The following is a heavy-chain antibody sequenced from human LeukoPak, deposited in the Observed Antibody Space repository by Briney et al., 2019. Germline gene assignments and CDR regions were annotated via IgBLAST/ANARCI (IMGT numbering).Heavy chain of an antibody. CDR3: ARDGIAAAENWFDP. D-gene: IGHD6-13*01. Sequence: PSETLSLTCTVSGYSISSGYFWGWIRQPPGKGLEWIGNVYHIGSTYYNPSIKSRVTMSVEKSKNQFSLKLSSVTAEDTAVYYCARDGIAAAENWFDPWGQGTLVTVSS. V-gene: IGHV4-38-2*02. CDR1: GYSISSGYF. J-gene: IGHJ5*02. CDR2: VYHIGST.